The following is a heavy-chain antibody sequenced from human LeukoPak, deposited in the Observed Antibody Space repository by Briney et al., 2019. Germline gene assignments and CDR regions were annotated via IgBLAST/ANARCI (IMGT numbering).Heavy chain of an antibody. D-gene: IGHD5-12*01. J-gene: IGHJ4*02. CDR1: GFTFSSYW. V-gene: IGHV3-7*01. CDR3: ARVGGGYDFGY. CDR2: IKQDGSEK. Sequence: GGSLRLSCAASGFTFSSYWMSWVRQAPGKGLEWVANIKQDGSEKYYVDSVKGRFTISRDNAKNSLYLQMNSLRAEDTAVYYRARVGGGYDFGYWGQGTLVTVSS.